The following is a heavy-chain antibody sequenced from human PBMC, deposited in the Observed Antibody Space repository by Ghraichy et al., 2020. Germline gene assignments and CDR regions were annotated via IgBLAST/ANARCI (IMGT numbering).Heavy chain of an antibody. CDR3: VTDGLVGVSKFHFSV. CDR2: IWYDGSKK. D-gene: IGHD1-26*01. J-gene: IGHJ2*01. V-gene: IGHV3-33*02. Sequence: GGSLRLSCGASGFTFTRYGFHWVRQAPGKGLEWVAVIWYDGSKKFYTDSAKGRFTISRDDSTNTLYLQMNSLRVEDTAVYYCVTDGLVGVSKFHFSVWGRGPLVLVPS. CDR1: GFTFTRYG.